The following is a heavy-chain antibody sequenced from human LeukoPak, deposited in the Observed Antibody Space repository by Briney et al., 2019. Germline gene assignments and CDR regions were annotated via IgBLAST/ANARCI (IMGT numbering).Heavy chain of an antibody. CDR1: GFTFRTYW. CDR2: IKQDGSVI. D-gene: IGHD2-2*02. Sequence: GGSLRLSCAASGFTFRTYWMNWVRQAPGKGLEWLANIKQDGSVIHYVDSVKGRFTVSRDNATNSLYLQMNSLRAEDTAVYYCARRCSSTSCYRGENWFDPWGQGTLVTVSS. V-gene: IGHV3-7*01. CDR3: ARRCSSTSCYRGENWFDP. J-gene: IGHJ5*02.